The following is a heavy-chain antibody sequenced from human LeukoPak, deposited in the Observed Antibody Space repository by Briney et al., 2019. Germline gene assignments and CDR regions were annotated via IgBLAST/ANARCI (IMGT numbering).Heavy chain of an antibody. V-gene: IGHV3-48*03. J-gene: IGHJ4*02. Sequence: GGSLRLSCAASGFTFSSYEMAWVRQAPGKGLEWVSHISSSGSTIYYADSVKGRFTISRDNAKNSVYLQMSSLRAEDTAVYYCARDPNDYGDPYFDYWGQGTLVTVSS. CDR2: ISSSGSTI. CDR1: GFTFSSYE. D-gene: IGHD4-17*01. CDR3: ARDPNDYGDPYFDY.